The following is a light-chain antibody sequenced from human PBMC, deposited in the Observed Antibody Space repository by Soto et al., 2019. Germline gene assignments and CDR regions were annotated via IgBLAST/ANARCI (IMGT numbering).Light chain of an antibody. CDR1: QSVSSSY. V-gene: IGKV3-20*01. CDR3: QQYPSSPIT. Sequence: EIVLTQSPATLSLSPGXRATPSCRASQSVSSSYLAWYQQKPGQAPRLLIYGASSRATGIPDRFSGSGSGTHFTLTISRLEPEDFAVSYCQQYPSSPITFLQRTRL. J-gene: IGKJ5*01. CDR2: GAS.